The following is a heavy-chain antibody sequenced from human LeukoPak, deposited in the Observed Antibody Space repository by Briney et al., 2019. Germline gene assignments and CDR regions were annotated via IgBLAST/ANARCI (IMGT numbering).Heavy chain of an antibody. CDR3: ARAYYDSSGYYFSFDY. J-gene: IGHJ4*02. CDR2: MNPNSGNT. CDR1: GYTFTSYD. D-gene: IGHD3-22*01. Sequence: ASVKVSCKASGYTFTSYDINWVRQATGQGLEWMGWMNPNSGNTGYAQKFQGRVTMTRDTSITTAYMELSRLRSDDTAVYYCARAYYDSSGYYFSFDYWGQGTLVTVSS. V-gene: IGHV1-8*01.